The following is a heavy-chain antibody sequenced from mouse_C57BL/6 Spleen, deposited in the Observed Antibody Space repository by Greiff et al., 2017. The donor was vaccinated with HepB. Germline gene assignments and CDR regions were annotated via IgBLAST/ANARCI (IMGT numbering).Heavy chain of an antibody. CDR1: GYAFSSSW. Sequence: VQLKESGPELVKPGASVKISCKASGYAFSSSWMNWVKQRPGKGLEWIGRIYPGDGDTNYNGKFKGKATLTADKSSSTAYMQLSSLTSEDSAVYFCARRGSYDYDRGFDYWGQGTTLTVSS. V-gene: IGHV1-82*01. D-gene: IGHD2-4*01. CDR3: ARRGSYDYDRGFDY. J-gene: IGHJ2*01. CDR2: IYPGDGDT.